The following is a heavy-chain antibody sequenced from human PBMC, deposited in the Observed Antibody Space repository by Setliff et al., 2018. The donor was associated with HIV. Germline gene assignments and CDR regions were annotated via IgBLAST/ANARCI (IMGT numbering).Heavy chain of an antibody. J-gene: IGHJ4*02. Sequence: PSETLSLTCTVSGGSFSDYYWSWIRQPPGKGLEWIGEINHSGTTNSNPSLKSRVTISVDTSKNQFSLRLTSVTAADTAVYYCARVPRQLLKGAAAYFDYWGQGTLVTVSS. CDR3: ARVPRQLLKGAAAYFDY. CDR1: GGSFSDYY. D-gene: IGHD5-18*01. V-gene: IGHV4-34*01. CDR2: INHSGTT.